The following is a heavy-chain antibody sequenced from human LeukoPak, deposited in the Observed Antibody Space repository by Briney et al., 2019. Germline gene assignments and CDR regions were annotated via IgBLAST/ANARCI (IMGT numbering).Heavy chain of an antibody. V-gene: IGHV1-18*01. D-gene: IGHD4-17*01. CDR1: GYTFTSYG. CDR2: ISAYNGNT. Sequence: ASVKVSCKASGYTFTSYGISWVRQAPGQGLEWMGWISAYNGNTNYAQKLQGRVTMATDTSTSTAYMELRSLRSDDTAVYYCARDRRAVTSFDYWGQGTLVTVSS. CDR3: ARDRRAVTSFDY. J-gene: IGHJ4*02.